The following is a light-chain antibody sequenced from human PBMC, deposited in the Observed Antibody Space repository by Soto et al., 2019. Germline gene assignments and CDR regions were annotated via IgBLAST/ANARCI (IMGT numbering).Light chain of an antibody. CDR3: QQYEDIPIT. CDR1: QDISNL. Sequence: DIQMTQAPSSLSASVGDRVTITCQASQDISNLLNWYQQKPGKAPRLLIYDASNLETGVPSRFSGSGSGTDFTFTISSLQPEDIATYYCQQYEDIPITFGQGTRLET. CDR2: DAS. V-gene: IGKV1-33*01. J-gene: IGKJ5*01.